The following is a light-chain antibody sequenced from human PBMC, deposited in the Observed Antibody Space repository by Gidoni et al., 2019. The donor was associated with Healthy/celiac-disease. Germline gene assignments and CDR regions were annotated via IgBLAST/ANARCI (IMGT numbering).Light chain of an antibody. J-gene: IGKJ5*01. CDR2: GAS. CDR3: QQYGSSPIT. Sequence: EIVLTQSPGTLSLSPGERATLSSRASQSVSSSYLAWYQQQPGQAPRLLIYGASSRATCIPDRFSGSGSGTDFTLTISRLEPEDFAVYYCQQYGSSPITFGQGTRLEIK. V-gene: IGKV3-20*01. CDR1: QSVSSSY.